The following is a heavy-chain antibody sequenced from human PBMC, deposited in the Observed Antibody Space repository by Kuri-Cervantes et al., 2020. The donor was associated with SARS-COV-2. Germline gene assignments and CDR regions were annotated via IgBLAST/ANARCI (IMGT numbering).Heavy chain of an antibody. CDR3: VFLPWQWLVRGDY. CDR1: GFTFDDYA. Sequence: GESLKISCAASGFTFDDYAVHWVRQAPGKGLEWVSAISGSGGSTYYADSVKGRFTISRDNSKNTLYLQMNSLRAEDTAVYYCVFLPWQWLVRGDYWGQGTLVTVSS. D-gene: IGHD6-19*01. CDR2: ISGSGGST. V-gene: IGHV3-23*01. J-gene: IGHJ4*02.